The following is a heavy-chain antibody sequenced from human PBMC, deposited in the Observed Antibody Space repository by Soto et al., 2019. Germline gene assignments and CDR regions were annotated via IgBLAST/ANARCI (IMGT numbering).Heavy chain of an antibody. CDR1: GFIVNDYY. D-gene: IGHD4-17*01. J-gene: IGHJ4*02. Sequence: LILSCAASGFIVNDYYMSWIRQAPGKGLEWLSNISGSSGSKKYADAGKGRFTISRDNAKKSLYLEMHSLRAEDTAMYYCARYAAEVTTFFDQWGQGTLVTVSS. V-gene: IGHV3-11*06. CDR3: ARYAAEVTTFFDQ. CDR2: ISGSSGSK.